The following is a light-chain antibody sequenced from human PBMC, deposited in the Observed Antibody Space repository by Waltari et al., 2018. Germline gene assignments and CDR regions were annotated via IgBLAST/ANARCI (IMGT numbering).Light chain of an antibody. CDR3: QQYNSYSLT. J-gene: IGKJ2*01. Sequence: DIQMTQSPSTLSASVGDRVTITCRASQSISSWSAWYQQKPGKAPKLLIFDASTLESGVPSRFSGSGSGTEFTLTITSLQADDFATYYCQQYNSYSLTFGQGTKLEIK. V-gene: IGKV1-5*01. CDR1: QSISSW. CDR2: DAS.